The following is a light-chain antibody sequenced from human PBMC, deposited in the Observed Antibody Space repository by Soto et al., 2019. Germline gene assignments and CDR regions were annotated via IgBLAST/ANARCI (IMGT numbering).Light chain of an antibody. CDR2: YVS. CDR1: SSDVGGYNY. Sequence: QSALTQPASVSGSPGQSITIPCPGNSSDVGGYNYVSWYQHLPGKAPKLIIYYVSNRPSGVSDRFSGSKSGNTASLTISGLQAEDEADYYCSSHASSRTLVFGLGTKVTVL. V-gene: IGLV2-14*01. CDR3: SSHASSRTLV. J-gene: IGLJ1*01.